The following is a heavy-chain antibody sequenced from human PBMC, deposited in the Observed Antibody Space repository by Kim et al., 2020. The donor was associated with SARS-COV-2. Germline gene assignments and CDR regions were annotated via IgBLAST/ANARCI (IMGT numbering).Heavy chain of an antibody. CDR1: GGTFSSYA. Sequence: SVKVSCKASGGTFSSYAISWVRQAPGQGLEWMGGIIPIFGTANYAQKFQGRVTITADKSTSTAYMELSSLRSEDTAVYYCARVSSTTMVRGVSPLYYGMDVWGQGTTVTVSS. CDR3: ARVSSTTMVRGVSPLYYGMDV. J-gene: IGHJ6*02. CDR2: IIPIFGTA. D-gene: IGHD3-10*01. V-gene: IGHV1-69*06.